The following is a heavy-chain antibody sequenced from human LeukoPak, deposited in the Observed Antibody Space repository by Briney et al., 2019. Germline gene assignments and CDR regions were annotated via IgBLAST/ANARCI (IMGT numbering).Heavy chain of an antibody. V-gene: IGHV1-69-2*01. CDR3: ARDPGYSSFSRAFDI. CDR1: GYTFTDYY. J-gene: IGHJ3*02. D-gene: IGHD6-13*01. Sequence: GATVKISCKASGYTFTDYYMHWVQQAPGKGLEWMGRVDPEDGETIYAEKFQGRVTITADTSTDTAYMELSSLRSEDTAVYYCARDPGYSSFSRAFDIWGQGTMVTVSS. CDR2: VDPEDGET.